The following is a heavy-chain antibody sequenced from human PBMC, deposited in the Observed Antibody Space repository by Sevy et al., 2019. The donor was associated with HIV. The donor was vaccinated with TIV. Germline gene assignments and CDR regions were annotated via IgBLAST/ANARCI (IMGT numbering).Heavy chain of an antibody. CDR2: ISWNSGSM. Sequence: GGSLRLSCVASGFTFDDYAMHWVRQAPGKGLEWVSGISWNSGSMGYADSVKGRFTISRENAKNCLSLQMNSLRTEDAALYFCAKAIVEVPADMSGYFDLWGQGTLVTVSS. V-gene: IGHV3-9*01. D-gene: IGHD2-2*01. CDR3: AKAIVEVPADMSGYFDL. CDR1: GFTFDDYA. J-gene: IGHJ5*02.